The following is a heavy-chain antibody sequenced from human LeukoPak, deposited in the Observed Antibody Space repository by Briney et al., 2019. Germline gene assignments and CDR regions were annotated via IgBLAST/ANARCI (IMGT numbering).Heavy chain of an antibody. Sequence: GGSLRLSCAASGFTFSSYAMSWVRQAPGKGLEWVSAISGSGGSTYYADSVKGRFTISRDNSKNTLYLQMNGLRAEDTAVYYCAKDLWQQLTPLDYYYGMDVWGQGTTVTVSS. CDR1: GFTFSSYA. D-gene: IGHD6-13*01. CDR3: AKDLWQQLTPLDYYYGMDV. J-gene: IGHJ6*02. V-gene: IGHV3-23*01. CDR2: ISGSGGST.